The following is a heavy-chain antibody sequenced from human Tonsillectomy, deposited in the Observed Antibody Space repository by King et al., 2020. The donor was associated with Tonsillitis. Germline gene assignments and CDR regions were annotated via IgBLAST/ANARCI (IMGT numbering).Heavy chain of an antibody. CDR2: INPSGSST. V-gene: IGHV1-46*01. D-gene: IGHD3-22*01. J-gene: IGHJ5*02. CDR3: ARSSSGTGWFDP. Sequence: QLVQSGAVVKKPGASVKVSCKASGYTFTSYYMHWVRQAPGQGLERLGIINPSGSSTSYAQKFQGRVTMTRDTSTSTVYMELSSLRSEDTAVYYCARSSSGTGWFDPWGQGALVTVSS. CDR1: GYTFTSYY.